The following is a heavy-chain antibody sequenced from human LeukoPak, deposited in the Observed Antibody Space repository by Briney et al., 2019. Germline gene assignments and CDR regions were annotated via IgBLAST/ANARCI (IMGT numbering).Heavy chain of an antibody. CDR2: IRHYDGHT. Sequence: SETLTLTCDVSGGSTSNDYWWSWVRQPPGKGLEWIGEIRHYDGHTKYNPSLKGRVIISIDKPRNHFSLTLTSVTAADTAIYYCASSIPIGWSPNTYWGQGTLVIVSS. J-gene: IGHJ4*02. CDR3: ASSIPIGWSPNTY. V-gene: IGHV4/OR15-8*02. D-gene: IGHD6-19*01. CDR1: GGSTSNDYW.